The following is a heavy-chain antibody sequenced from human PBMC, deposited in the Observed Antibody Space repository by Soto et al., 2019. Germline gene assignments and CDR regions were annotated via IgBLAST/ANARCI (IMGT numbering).Heavy chain of an antibody. CDR2: VNPNNGDT. J-gene: IGHJ4*02. V-gene: IGHV1-8*01. Sequence: QVQLVQSGAELKKPGASVKVSCKASGYTFSNYDMNWVRQATVQGPEWIGWVNPNNGDTGYAQKFQGRVTLTTDIPTTTAYMELTGLRSEDTAIYYCAKVSRKGSSIDFDYWGQGTLITVSS. CDR3: AKVSRKGSSIDFDY. D-gene: IGHD3-10*01. CDR1: GYTFSNYD.